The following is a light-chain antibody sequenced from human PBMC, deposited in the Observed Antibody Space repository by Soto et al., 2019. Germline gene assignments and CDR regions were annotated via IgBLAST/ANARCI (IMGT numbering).Light chain of an antibody. V-gene: IGKV3D-15*01. CDR1: ESISDY. Sequence: EIVLTQSPATLSLSPGERATLSCRASESISDYLAWYQQKPGQAPRLLIYAASSRATGIPARFSGSGSGTDFTLTISSLQSEDCAIYYCQQYHTWPITFGGGTKVDIK. J-gene: IGKJ4*01. CDR2: AAS. CDR3: QQYHTWPIT.